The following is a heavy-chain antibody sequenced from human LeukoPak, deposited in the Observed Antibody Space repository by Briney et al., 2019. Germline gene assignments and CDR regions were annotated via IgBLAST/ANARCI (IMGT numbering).Heavy chain of an antibody. CDR3: ARHGPGYTGPVGPDY. CDR2: LYYSGGT. V-gene: IGHV4-39*01. J-gene: IGHJ4*02. D-gene: IGHD1-1*01. Sequence: SETLSLTCTVSGGSISRSTFYWGWIRQPPGKGLDWIGSLYYSGGTYYNPSLKSRVTISVDTSRNQFSLKLSSVTAADTAVYFCARHGPGYTGPVGPDYWGQGTLVTVSS. CDR1: GGSISRSTFY.